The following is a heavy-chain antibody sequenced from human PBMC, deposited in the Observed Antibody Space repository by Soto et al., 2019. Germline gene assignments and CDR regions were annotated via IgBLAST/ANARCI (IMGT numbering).Heavy chain of an antibody. CDR3: TRDSGYSYGYL. Sequence: SETLSLTCTVSGGSISNYYWSWIRQPPGKGLEWIAYFSYNASTKYNPSLKSRVAMSVDTSKNQFSLKLSSVTAADTAVYYCTRDSGYSYGYLWGQGTLVT. V-gene: IGHV4-59*01. CDR2: FSYNAST. J-gene: IGHJ5*02. CDR1: GGSISNYY. D-gene: IGHD5-18*01.